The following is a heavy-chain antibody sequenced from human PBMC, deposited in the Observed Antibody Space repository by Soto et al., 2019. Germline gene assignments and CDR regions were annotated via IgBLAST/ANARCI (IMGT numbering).Heavy chain of an antibody. J-gene: IGHJ3*02. V-gene: IGHV4-39*07. CDR3: ARDLGYCSGGSCYSRRENAFDI. Sequence: SETLSLTCTVSGGSIIGSGFHWAWIRQPPGKGLEWIGSIYYSGTANYSPSLKSRVTISVDTSKNQFSLKLSSVTAADTAVYYCARDLGYCSGGSCYSRRENAFDIWGQGTMVTVSS. CDR1: GGSIIGSGFH. CDR2: IYYSGTA. D-gene: IGHD2-15*01.